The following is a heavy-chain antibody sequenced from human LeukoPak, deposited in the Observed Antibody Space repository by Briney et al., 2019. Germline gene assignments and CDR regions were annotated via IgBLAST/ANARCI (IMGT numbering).Heavy chain of an antibody. CDR3: ARDLGQQPTSDNWFDP. V-gene: IGHV1-69*04. CDR2: IIPILGIA. CDR1: GGTFSSYA. D-gene: IGHD6-13*01. J-gene: IGHJ5*02. Sequence: GASVKVSCKASGGTFSSYAISWVRQAPGQGLEWMGRIIPILGIANYAQKFQGRVTMTRDTSISTAYMELSRLRSDDTAVYYCARDLGQQPTSDNWFDPWGQGTLVTVSS.